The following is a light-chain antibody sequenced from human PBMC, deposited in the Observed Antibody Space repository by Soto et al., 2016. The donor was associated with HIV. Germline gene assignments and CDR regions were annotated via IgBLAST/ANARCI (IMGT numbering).Light chain of an antibody. V-gene: IGKV1-5*03. CDR3: QQYSTYPWT. Sequence: GDRVTITCRASQSVSVWLAWYQQKPGKAPNLLIFKTSTLEVGVPSRFSGSGSGTEFTLTISSLQPDDFATYYCQQYSTYPWTFGQGTKVEIK. CDR2: KTS. J-gene: IGKJ1*01. CDR1: QSVSVW.